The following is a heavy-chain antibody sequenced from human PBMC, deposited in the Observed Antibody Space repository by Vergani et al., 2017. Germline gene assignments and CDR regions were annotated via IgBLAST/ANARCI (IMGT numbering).Heavy chain of an antibody. J-gene: IGHJ4*02. CDR2: IYYSGST. Sequence: QVQLQQWGAGLLKPSETMSLTCTVSGGSISSYYWSWIRQPPGKGLEWIGYIYYSGSTNYNPALKSRVTISVDTSKNQFSLKLSSVTAADTAVYYCAAGDDYSNSRWGQGTLVTVSS. CDR1: GGSISSYY. D-gene: IGHD4-11*01. CDR3: AAGDDYSNSR. V-gene: IGHV4-59*01.